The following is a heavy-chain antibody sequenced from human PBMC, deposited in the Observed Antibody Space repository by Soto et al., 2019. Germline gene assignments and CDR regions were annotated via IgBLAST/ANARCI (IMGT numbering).Heavy chain of an antibody. J-gene: IGHJ4*02. CDR1: GYTFTSYY. Sequence: QVQLVQSGAEVKKTGDSVKVSCKASGYTFTSYYMHWVRQAPGQGLEWMGIINPSGGSTSYAQKFQGRVTMTRDTSTSTVYMELSSLRSEDTAVYYCARAPKLDIAAAGLDYWGQGTLVTVSS. CDR2: INPSGGST. D-gene: IGHD6-13*01. CDR3: ARAPKLDIAAAGLDY. V-gene: IGHV1-46*01.